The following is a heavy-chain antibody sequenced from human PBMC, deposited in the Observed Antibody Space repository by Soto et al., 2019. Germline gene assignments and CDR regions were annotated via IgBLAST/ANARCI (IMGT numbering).Heavy chain of an antibody. CDR2: INAGNGNT. J-gene: IGHJ6*02. Sequence: ASVKVSCKASGYTFTSYAMHWVRQAPGQRLEWMGWINAGNGNTKYSQKFQGRVTITRDTSASTAYMELSSLRSEDTAVYYCARTGYSSGWFHPRPTYYYYYGMDVWGQGTTVTVS. CDR1: GYTFTSYA. V-gene: IGHV1-3*01. CDR3: ARTGYSSGWFHPRPTYYYYYGMDV. D-gene: IGHD6-19*01.